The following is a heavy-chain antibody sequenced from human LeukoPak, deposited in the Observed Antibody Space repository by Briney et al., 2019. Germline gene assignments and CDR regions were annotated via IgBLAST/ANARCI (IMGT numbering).Heavy chain of an antibody. CDR2: ISFDGSDK. Sequence: PGGSLRLSCAASGFTFNNYAMHWVRQAPGKGLEWVAIISFDGSDKYYADSVKGRFTISRDNSKNTFYLQMNNLRAEDTAVYYCAREYGSGSYYNEGYWGQGTLVTVSS. CDR3: AREYGSGSYYNEGY. J-gene: IGHJ4*02. V-gene: IGHV3-30*04. CDR1: GFTFNNYA. D-gene: IGHD3-10*01.